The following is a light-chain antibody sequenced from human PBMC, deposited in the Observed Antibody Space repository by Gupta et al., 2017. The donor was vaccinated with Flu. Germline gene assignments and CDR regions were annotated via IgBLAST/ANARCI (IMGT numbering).Light chain of an antibody. CDR2: RNS. CDR3: AAWDDSLSVVV. CDR1: FSNIGSNY. J-gene: IGLJ2*01. Sequence: QSVMTQPPSASGTPGQRVSISCSGGFSNIGSNYVYWSQQLPGTAPKLHISRNSQRPSGVPDRFSGSKSGTSASLAISGRRSEDEAEYYCAAWDDSLSVVVFGGGTKLSVL. V-gene: IGLV1-47*01.